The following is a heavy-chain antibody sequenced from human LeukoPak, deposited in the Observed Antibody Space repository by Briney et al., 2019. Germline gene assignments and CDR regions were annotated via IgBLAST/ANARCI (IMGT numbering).Heavy chain of an antibody. Sequence: GGSLRLSCAASGFTFSSHVMNWVRQAPGKGLEWVSITYNTGDTYYADSRRGRFTISRDNSKNTLYLQINSLRADDTAVYYCAQGGAPNLADYWGPGTLVTVSS. CDR1: GFTFSSHV. V-gene: IGHV3-53*01. J-gene: IGHJ4*02. CDR3: AQGGAPNLADY. CDR2: TYNTGDT. D-gene: IGHD4/OR15-4a*01.